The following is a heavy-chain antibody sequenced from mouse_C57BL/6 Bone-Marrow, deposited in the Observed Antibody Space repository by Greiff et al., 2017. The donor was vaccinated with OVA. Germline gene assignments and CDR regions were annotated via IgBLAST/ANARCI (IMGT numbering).Heavy chain of an antibody. Sequence: QVQLQQPGAELVKPGASVKLSCKASGYTFTSYWMQWVKQRPGQGLEWIGMIHPNSGSTNYNEKFKSKATLTVDKSSSTAYMQLSSLTSEDSAVYYCARWGSYWYFDVWGTGTTVTVSS. J-gene: IGHJ1*03. D-gene: IGHD1-1*01. V-gene: IGHV1-64*01. CDR3: ARWGSYWYFDV. CDR1: GYTFTSYW. CDR2: IHPNSGST.